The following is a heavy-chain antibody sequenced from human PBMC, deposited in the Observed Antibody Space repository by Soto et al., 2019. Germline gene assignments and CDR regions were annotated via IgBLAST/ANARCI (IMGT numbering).Heavy chain of an antibody. Sequence: PSATLSLTCTVSGGSISSSSYYWGWIRQPPGKGLEWIGYIYYSGSTYYNPSLKSRVTISVDTSKNQFSLKLSSVTAADTAVYYCARVKGDSSWFDPWGQGTLVTVSS. CDR1: GGSISSSSYY. V-gene: IGHV4-31*03. CDR3: ARVKGDSSWFDP. CDR2: IYYSGST. J-gene: IGHJ5*02. D-gene: IGHD2-21*02.